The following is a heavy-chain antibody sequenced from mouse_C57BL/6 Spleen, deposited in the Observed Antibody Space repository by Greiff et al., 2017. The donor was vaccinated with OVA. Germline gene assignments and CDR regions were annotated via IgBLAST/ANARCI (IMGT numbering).Heavy chain of an antibody. Sequence: QVQLKESGAELVKPGASVKLSCKASGYTFTSYWMHWVKQRPGRGLEWIGRIDPNSGGTKYNEKFKSKATLTVDKPSSTAYMQLSSLTSEDSAVYYCAREGYYGSSYNYAMDYWGQGTSVTVSS. CDR1: GYTFTSYW. D-gene: IGHD1-1*01. V-gene: IGHV1-72*01. CDR2: IDPNSGGT. J-gene: IGHJ4*01. CDR3: AREGYYGSSYNYAMDY.